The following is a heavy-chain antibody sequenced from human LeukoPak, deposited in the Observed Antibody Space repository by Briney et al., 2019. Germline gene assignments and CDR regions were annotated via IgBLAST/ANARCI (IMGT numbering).Heavy chain of an antibody. CDR1: GGSISSYY. D-gene: IGHD3-16*01. CDR2: IYYSGST. J-gene: IGHJ4*02. Sequence: SETLSLTCTVSGGSISSYYWSWIRQPPGKGLEWIGYIYYSGSTNYNPSLKSRVTISVDTSKNQFSLKLSSVTAADTAVYYCAKYVASAGLGDWGQGTLVTVSS. V-gene: IGHV4-59*01. CDR3: AKYVASAGLGD.